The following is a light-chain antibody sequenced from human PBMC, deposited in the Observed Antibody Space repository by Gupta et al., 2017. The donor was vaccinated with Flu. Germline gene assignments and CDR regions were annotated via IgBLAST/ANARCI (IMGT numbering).Light chain of an antibody. CDR1: QSVNNGD. J-gene: IGKJ2*03. V-gene: IGKV3-20*01. CDR3: QHYSKSRVG. CDR2: GAS. Sequence: DIVLTQSPGALSLSPGERATLSCRASQSVNNGDLAWYQQRPGQAPRLLIYGASSRATDIPDRFSGSGSGTDFTLTINRLEPEDFAVYYCQHYSKSRVGFGQGTKLEIK.